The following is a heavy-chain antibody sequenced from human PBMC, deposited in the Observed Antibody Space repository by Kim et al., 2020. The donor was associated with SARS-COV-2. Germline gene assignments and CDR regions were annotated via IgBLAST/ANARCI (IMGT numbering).Heavy chain of an antibody. CDR1: GFTFSSYA. D-gene: IGHD5-18*01. J-gene: IGHJ2*01. Sequence: GGSLRLSCAASGFTFSSYAMSWVRQAPGKGLEWVSAISGSGGSTYYADSVKGRFTISRDNSKNTLYLQMNSLRAEDTAVYYCAKDDPRGGYGQRYWYFDLWGRGTLVTVSS. CDR2: ISGSGGST. CDR3: AKDDPRGGYGQRYWYFDL. V-gene: IGHV3-23*01.